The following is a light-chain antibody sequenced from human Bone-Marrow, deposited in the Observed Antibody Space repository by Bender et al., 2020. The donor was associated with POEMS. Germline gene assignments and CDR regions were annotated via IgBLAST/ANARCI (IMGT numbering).Light chain of an antibody. CDR3: FAFTTSDTHV. Sequence: QSALTQPASVSGSPGQSVTISCTATNSDFGDNKYVSWYQQHPGKAPKLMIFDDSNRPSGVSYRFSGSKSGTTASLTISRLQADDEADYYCFAFTTSDTHVFGTGTKVTVL. CDR1: NSDFGDNKY. V-gene: IGLV2-14*03. CDR2: DDS. J-gene: IGLJ1*01.